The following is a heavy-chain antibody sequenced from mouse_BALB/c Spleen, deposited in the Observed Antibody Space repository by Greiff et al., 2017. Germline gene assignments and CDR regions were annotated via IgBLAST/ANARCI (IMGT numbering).Heavy chain of an antibody. CDR3: DSEEYSSWMAY. V-gene: IGHV5-6-5*01. Sequence: EVQLVESGGGLVKPGGSLKISCAASGFTFSSYAMPWVRQTPGKGLEWVAFISSGGSTYYPDCVKGRITISRDNARNILYMHMSSLRSEDTAKYSGDSEEYSSWMAYWGQGTLVTVSA. CDR2: ISSGGST. D-gene: IGHD5-2*01. J-gene: IGHJ3*01. CDR1: GFTFSSYA.